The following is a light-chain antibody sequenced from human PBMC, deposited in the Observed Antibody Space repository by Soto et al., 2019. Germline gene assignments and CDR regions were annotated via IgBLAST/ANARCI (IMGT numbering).Light chain of an antibody. CDR3: SSYTSSSV. CDR1: SSDVGGYNY. J-gene: IGLJ1*01. CDR2: DVS. V-gene: IGLV2-14*04. Sequence: GSHVQGRSIFRTRTSSDVGGYNYVSWYQQHPGKAPKLMIYDVSNRPSGVSNRFSGSKSGNTASLTISGLQAEDESDYYCSSYTSSSVFGTMTKFTV.